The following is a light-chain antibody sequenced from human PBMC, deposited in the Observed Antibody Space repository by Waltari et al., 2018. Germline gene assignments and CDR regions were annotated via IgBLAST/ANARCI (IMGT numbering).Light chain of an antibody. V-gene: IGKV3-20*01. Sequence: EIVLTQSPGTLSLSPGARATLSSRDSQRVSRSYLAWYQQKPGQAPRLLIYGASSRATGIPDRFSGSESGTDFTLTISRLEPEDFAVYYCQQYGSSPRTFGQGTKVEIK. CDR2: GAS. CDR3: QQYGSSPRT. CDR1: QRVSRSY. J-gene: IGKJ1*01.